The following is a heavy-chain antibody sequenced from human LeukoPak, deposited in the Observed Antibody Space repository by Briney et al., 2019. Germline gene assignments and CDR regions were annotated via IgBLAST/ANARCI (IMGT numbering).Heavy chain of an antibody. V-gene: IGHV3-7*01. Sequence: GGSLRLSCAASGFTFSSYAMHWVRQAPGKGLEGVANINQEGREKYYVDSVKGRFTISRDNAKNSLYLQMNSLRAEDTAVYYCARMLSDTAMVAFRWGQGTLVTVSS. CDR2: INQEGREK. J-gene: IGHJ4*02. CDR1: GFTFSSYA. CDR3: ARMLSDTAMVAFR. D-gene: IGHD5-18*01.